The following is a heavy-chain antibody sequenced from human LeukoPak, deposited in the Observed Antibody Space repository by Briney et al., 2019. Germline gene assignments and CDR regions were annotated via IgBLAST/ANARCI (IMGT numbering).Heavy chain of an antibody. Sequence: GVSLRLSCAPSRFYVANYAMSGVGQAPGRGGEWVSATVGGGRPNTYHADSVKGRFTISRDNAKNTLYLQTNSLRAEDTAVYYCARVRWGGLYYFDYWGQGTLVTVSS. J-gene: IGHJ4*02. CDR1: RFYVANYA. CDR2: TVGGGRPNT. V-gene: IGHV3-23*01. CDR3: ARVRWGGLYYFDY. D-gene: IGHD3-16*01.